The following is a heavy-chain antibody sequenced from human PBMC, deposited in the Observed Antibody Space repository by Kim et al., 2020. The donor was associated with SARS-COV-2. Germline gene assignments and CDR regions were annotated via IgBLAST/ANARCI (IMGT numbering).Heavy chain of an antibody. D-gene: IGHD3-22*01. V-gene: IGHV4-31*03. CDR2: IYYSGST. J-gene: IGHJ5*02. Sequence: SETLSLTCTVSGGSISSGGYYWSWIRQHPGKGLEWIGYIYYSGSTYYNPSLKSRVTISVDTSKNQFSLKLSSVTAADTAVYYCARDYYDSSGYRRFDPWGQGTLVTVSS. CDR3: ARDYYDSSGYRRFDP. CDR1: GGSISSGGYY.